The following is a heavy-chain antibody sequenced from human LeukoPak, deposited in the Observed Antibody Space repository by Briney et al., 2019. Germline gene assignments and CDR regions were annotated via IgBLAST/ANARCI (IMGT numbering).Heavy chain of an antibody. V-gene: IGHV3-53*01. CDR1: GFTVSSNY. Sequence: GGSLRLSCAASGFTVSSNYMSWVRQAPGKGLDWVSVIYSGGNTYYADSVKGRFTISRDNSKNTLYLQMNGLRAEDTAVYYCARDRVGATTNFDYWGQGTLVTVSS. CDR3: ARDRVGATTNFDY. J-gene: IGHJ4*02. CDR2: IYSGGNT. D-gene: IGHD1-26*01.